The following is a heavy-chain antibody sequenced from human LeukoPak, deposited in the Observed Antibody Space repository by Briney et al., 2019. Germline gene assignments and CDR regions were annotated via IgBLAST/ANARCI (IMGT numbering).Heavy chain of an antibody. CDR3: ASYEPRRDGYKIRY. J-gene: IGHJ4*02. D-gene: IGHD5-24*01. V-gene: IGHV3-21*01. CDR2: ISSSGSYI. CDR1: GFTFSSYS. Sequence: GGSLRLSCAASGFTFSSYSMNWVRQAPGKGLEWVSSISSSGSYIYYADSVKGRFTISRDNAKNSLYLQMNSLRAEDTAVYYCASYEPRRDGYKIRYWGQGTLVTVTS.